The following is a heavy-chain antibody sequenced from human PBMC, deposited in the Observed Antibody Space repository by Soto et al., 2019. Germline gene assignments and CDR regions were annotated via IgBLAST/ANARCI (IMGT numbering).Heavy chain of an antibody. J-gene: IGHJ5*02. Sequence: SETLSLTCTVSGGSISSYYWSWIRQPPGKGLEWIGYIYYSGSTNYNPSLKSRVTISVDTSKNQFSLKLSSVTAADTAVYYCAREFMGAAGVDWFDPWGQGTLVTVSS. CDR3: AREFMGAAGVDWFDP. V-gene: IGHV4-59*01. D-gene: IGHD6-13*01. CDR1: GGSISSYY. CDR2: IYYSGST.